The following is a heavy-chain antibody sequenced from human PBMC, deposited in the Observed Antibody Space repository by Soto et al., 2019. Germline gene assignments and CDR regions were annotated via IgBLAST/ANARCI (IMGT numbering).Heavy chain of an antibody. CDR1: GYTFTGYY. D-gene: IGHD6-13*01. V-gene: IGHV1-46*01. Sequence: ASVKVSCEASGYTFTGYYMHWVRQAPGQGLEWMGIINPSSGSTSYAQKFQGRVTMTRDTSTSTVYMDLSSLRSGDTAVYYCARDTIPAAAMRGFDPWGQGTLVTVSS. J-gene: IGHJ5*02. CDR3: ARDTIPAAAMRGFDP. CDR2: INPSSGST.